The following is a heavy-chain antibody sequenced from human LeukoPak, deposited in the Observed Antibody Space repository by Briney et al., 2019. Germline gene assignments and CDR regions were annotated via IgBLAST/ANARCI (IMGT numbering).Heavy chain of an antibody. J-gene: IGHJ4*02. Sequence: SETLSLTCAVYGGSFSGYYWNWIRQPPGKGLEWIGSIYYSGSTYYNPSLKSRVTISVDTSKNQFSLKLSSVTAADTAVYYCARLSSSWYYFDYWGQGTLVTVSS. CDR3: ARLSSSWYYFDY. CDR2: IYYSGST. V-gene: IGHV4-34*01. D-gene: IGHD6-13*01. CDR1: GGSFSGYY.